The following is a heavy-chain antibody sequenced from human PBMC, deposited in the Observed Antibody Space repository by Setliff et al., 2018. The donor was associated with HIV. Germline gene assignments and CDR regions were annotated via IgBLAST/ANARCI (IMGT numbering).Heavy chain of an antibody. CDR2: IKAKVVGATT. D-gene: IGHD5-18*01. J-gene: IGHJ4*02. CDR3: ARDGYSYGFFDY. V-gene: IGHV3-15*01. CDR1: GFSFKSAW. Sequence: GGSLRLSCAASGFSFKSAWMSWVRQAPGKGLEWVGHIKAKVVGATTDYSAPVRDRFTISRDNAKNSLYLQMNSLRAEDTAVYYCARDGYSYGFFDYWGQGTLVTVSS.